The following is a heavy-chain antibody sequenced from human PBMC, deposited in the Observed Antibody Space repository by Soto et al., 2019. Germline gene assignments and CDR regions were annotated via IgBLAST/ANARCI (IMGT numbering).Heavy chain of an antibody. V-gene: IGHV1-18*01. Sequence: QVQLVQSGAEVKKPGASVKVSCKASGHTFAKYGITWVRQAPGQGFERMGWISAYNWNTKYAQKFQGRVTMTTDTSTTIAYMELRSLLSDDTAVYYSARSGGGNYWVNGFDPWGQGTVVTVSS. D-gene: IGHD1-7*01. J-gene: IGHJ5*02. CDR2: ISAYNWNT. CDR1: GHTFAKYG. CDR3: ARSGGGNYWVNGFDP.